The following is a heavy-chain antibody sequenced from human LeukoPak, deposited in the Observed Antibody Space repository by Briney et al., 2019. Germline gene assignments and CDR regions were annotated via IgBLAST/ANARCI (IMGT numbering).Heavy chain of an antibody. J-gene: IGHJ6*02. CDR3: ARAVAGPDYYYYGMDV. V-gene: IGHV7-4-1*02. D-gene: IGHD6-19*01. CDR2: INTNTGNP. Sequence: ASVKVSCKASGYTFTSYAMNWVRQAPGQGLEWMGWINTNTGNPTYAQGFTGRFVFSLDTSVSTAYLQISSLKAEDTAVYYCARAVAGPDYYYYGMDVWGQGTTVAVSS. CDR1: GYTFTSYA.